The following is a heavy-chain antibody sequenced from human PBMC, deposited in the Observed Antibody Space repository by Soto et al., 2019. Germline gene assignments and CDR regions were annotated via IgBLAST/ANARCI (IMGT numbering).Heavy chain of an antibody. J-gene: IGHJ4*02. CDR3: AHRRSYGSGSYFDY. CDR2: IYWDDDK. V-gene: IGHV2-5*02. Sequence: QITLKESGPPLVKPTQTLTLTCTFSGFSLSTSGVGVGWIRQPPGKALEWLALIYWDDDKRYSPSLKSRLTITKEPSKNQVVLTMTNMDPVDTATYYCAHRRSYGSGSYFDYWGQGTLVTVSS. CDR1: GFSLSTSGVG. D-gene: IGHD3-10*01.